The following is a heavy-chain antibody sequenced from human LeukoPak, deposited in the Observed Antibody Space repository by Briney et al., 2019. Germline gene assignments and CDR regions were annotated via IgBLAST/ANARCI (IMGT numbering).Heavy chain of an antibody. CDR2: IYYSGST. D-gene: IGHD1-26*01. J-gene: IGHJ6*02. CDR3: ALIGRGSYYTFYYGMDV. Sequence: SETLSLTCAVSGGSISSGGYYWGWIRQPPGKGLEWIGSIYYSGSTYYNPSLKSRVTISVDTSKNQFSLKLSSVTAADTAVYYCALIGRGSYYTFYYGMDVWGQGTTVTVSS. CDR1: GGSISSGGYY. V-gene: IGHV4-39*01.